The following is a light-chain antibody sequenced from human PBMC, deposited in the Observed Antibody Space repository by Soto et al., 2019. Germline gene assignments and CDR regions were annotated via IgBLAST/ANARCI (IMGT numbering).Light chain of an antibody. Sequence: DIQMTQSPSSLSASVGDRVTITCRASQSISSYLNWYQQKPGKAPKLLIYAASSLQSGVPSRFSGSGSGTDFTLTISSLQPEDFASYYCQQTYLSPPTFGGETKVEIK. CDR2: AAS. V-gene: IGKV1-39*01. CDR1: QSISSY. J-gene: IGKJ4*01. CDR3: QQTYLSPPT.